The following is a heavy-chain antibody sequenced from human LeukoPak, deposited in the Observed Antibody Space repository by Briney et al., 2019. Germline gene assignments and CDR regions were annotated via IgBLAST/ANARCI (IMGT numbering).Heavy chain of an antibody. CDR2: ISYEGSNE. V-gene: IGHV3-30*18. J-gene: IGHJ4*02. D-gene: IGHD3-22*01. CDR3: AKDGIRYYYDSSGYYGDY. Sequence: PGGSLRLSCAASGFTFSNYWMNWVRQAPGKGLEWVAVISYEGSNEYYADSVKGRFTISRDNSKNTLYLQMTSLRAEDTAVYYCAKDGIRYYYDSSGYYGDYWGQGTLVTVSS. CDR1: GFTFSNYW.